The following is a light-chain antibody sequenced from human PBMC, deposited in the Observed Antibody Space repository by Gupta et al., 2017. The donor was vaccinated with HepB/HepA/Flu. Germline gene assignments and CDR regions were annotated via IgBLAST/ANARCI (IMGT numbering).Light chain of an antibody. Sequence: QSALTQPASVSGSPGRSITISFTGTSSDIGTHNYVSWYQQNPGKAPKLIIHDVSDRPSGVSNRFSGSKSGNTASLTISGLQAEDEADYYCCSSSSSSTLYVFGTGTEVTVL. CDR3: CSSSSSSTLYV. V-gene: IGLV2-14*01. CDR1: SSDIGTHNY. J-gene: IGLJ1*01. CDR2: DVS.